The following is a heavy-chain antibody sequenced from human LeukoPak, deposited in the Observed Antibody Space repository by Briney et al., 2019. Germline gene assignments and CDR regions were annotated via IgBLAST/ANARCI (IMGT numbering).Heavy chain of an antibody. Sequence: PGGSLRLSCAASGFIISDYYMSWVRQAPGKGLEWVAVISYDGSNEYYVDSVKGRFTISRDNSKNILYLQMNSLTAEDTAVYYCARDSLKNGYNYDYFDYWGQGTLVTVSS. V-gene: IGHV3-30*03. CDR3: ARDSLKNGYNYDYFDY. J-gene: IGHJ4*02. CDR1: GFIISDYY. CDR2: ISYDGSNE. D-gene: IGHD5-24*01.